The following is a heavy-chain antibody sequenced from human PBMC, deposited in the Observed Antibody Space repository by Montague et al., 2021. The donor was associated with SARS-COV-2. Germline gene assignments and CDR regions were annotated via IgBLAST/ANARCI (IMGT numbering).Heavy chain of an antibody. CDR3: ARDFTSMTMVRGATGPHDAFDV. V-gene: IGHV3-7*03. D-gene: IGHD3-10*01. CDR1: GFTFNDYW. J-gene: IGHJ3*01. CDR2: IKRDGSEK. Sequence: SLRLSCAASGFTFNDYWMSWVRQAPGKGLEWVANIKRDGSEKKYADSVKGRFTISRDNTKNSLFLQLDSLRAEDTAIYYCARDFTSMTMVRGATGPHDAFDVWGQGTMVTVSS.